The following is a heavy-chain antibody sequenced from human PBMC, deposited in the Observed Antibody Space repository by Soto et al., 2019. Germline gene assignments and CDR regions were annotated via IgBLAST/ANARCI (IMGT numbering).Heavy chain of an antibody. Sequence: SVKVSCKASGGTFSSYTISWVRQAPGQGLEWMGRIIPILGIANYAQKFQGRVTITADKSTSTAYMELSSLRSEDTAVYYCARGGMGYSYGYGYWGQGTLVTVSS. J-gene: IGHJ4*02. V-gene: IGHV1-69*02. CDR1: GGTFSSYT. CDR3: ARGGMGYSYGYGY. CDR2: IIPILGIA. D-gene: IGHD5-18*01.